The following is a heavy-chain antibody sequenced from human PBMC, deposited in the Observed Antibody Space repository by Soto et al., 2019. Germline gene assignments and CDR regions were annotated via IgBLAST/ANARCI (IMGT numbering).Heavy chain of an antibody. Sequence: ASVKVSCKASGYTFTSYYIHWVRQAPGQGLEWMGIFNPTGDTASYAQKLQGRITMTRDTSTGTAYMELGSLRSEDTAVYYCARGGRIVDTGIGYYYYHAMDVWGQGTTVTVSS. CDR3: ARGGRIVDTGIGYYYYHAMDV. D-gene: IGHD5-18*01. V-gene: IGHV1-46*01. CDR1: GYTFTSYY. CDR2: FNPTGDTA. J-gene: IGHJ6*02.